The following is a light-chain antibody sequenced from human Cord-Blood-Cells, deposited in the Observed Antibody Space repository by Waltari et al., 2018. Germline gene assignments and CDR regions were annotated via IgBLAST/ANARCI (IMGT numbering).Light chain of an antibody. CDR2: GAS. J-gene: IGKJ2*03. CDR1: QSVSSSY. Sequence: IVLTQSPGTLSLSPGESATLSCRASQSVSSSYLAWYQQKPGQPPRLLIYGASRRATGIPDRFSGSGSGTDFTLTINRLEPEDFAVYYCQQYGSSPYSFGQGTKLEIK. CDR3: QQYGSSPYS. V-gene: IGKV3-20*01.